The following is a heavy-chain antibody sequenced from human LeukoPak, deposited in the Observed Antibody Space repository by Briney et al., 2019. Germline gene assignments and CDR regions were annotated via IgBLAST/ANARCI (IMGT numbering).Heavy chain of an antibody. CDR1: GFTVSSNY. Sequence: PGGSLRLSCAASGFTVSSNYMSWVRQAPGKGLEWVSVIYSGGSTYYADYVKGRFTIVRDNSKNSLYLQMNSLRGEDSAVYYCERVLDCSITSCYFAGYAFDIWGQGTMVTVSS. CDR3: ERVLDCSITSCYFAGYAFDI. J-gene: IGHJ3*02. D-gene: IGHD2-2*01. V-gene: IGHV3-66*01. CDR2: IYSGGST.